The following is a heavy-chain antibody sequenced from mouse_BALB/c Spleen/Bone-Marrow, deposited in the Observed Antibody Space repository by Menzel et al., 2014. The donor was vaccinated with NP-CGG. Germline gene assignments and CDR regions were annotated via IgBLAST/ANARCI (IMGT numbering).Heavy chain of an antibody. V-gene: IGHV3-6*02. CDR3: AREGYDELAWFAY. Sequence: ESGPGLVKPSQSLSLSCSVTGYSITSGYYWNWIRQFPGNKLEWMGYISYNGSNNYNPSLKNRISITRDTSKNQFFLKLNSVTTEDTATYYRAREGYDELAWFAYWGQGTLVTVSA. CDR2: ISYNGSN. CDR1: GYSITSGYY. J-gene: IGHJ3*01. D-gene: IGHD2-2*01.